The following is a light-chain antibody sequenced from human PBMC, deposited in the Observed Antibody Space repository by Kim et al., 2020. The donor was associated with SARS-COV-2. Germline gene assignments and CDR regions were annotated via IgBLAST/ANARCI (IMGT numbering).Light chain of an antibody. V-gene: IGKV1-33*01. CDR1: QDINNY. J-gene: IGKJ5*01. Sequence: IQMTQSPSSLSASVGDRVTISCQASQDINNYVNWYQQKPGKAPKLLIYDASNLETCVPSRFSGSGSGTDFTFTISNLQPEDIATYYCQQYHDLPFFGQGTRLEIK. CDR3: QQYHDLPF. CDR2: DAS.